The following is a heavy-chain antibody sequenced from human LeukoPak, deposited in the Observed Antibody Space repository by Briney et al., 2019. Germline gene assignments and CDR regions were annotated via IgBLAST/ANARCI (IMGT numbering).Heavy chain of an antibody. J-gene: IGHJ5*02. D-gene: IGHD2-15*01. CDR2: ILASAIGT. CDR1: GFTFTTFA. V-gene: IGHV3-23*01. Sequence: AGSLRLSCAASGFTFTTFAMSWVRQAPGKGLEWVSAILASAIGTYYADSVKGRSTVSRDNSKTTLYLQMNRLRAEDTAVYYCARAAGYCGGGSCYPNWFDPWGQGTLVTVSS. CDR3: ARAAGYCGGGSCYPNWFDP.